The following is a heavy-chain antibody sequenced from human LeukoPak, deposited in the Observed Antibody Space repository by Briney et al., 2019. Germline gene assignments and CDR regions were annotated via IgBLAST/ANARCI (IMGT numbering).Heavy chain of an antibody. D-gene: IGHD3-22*01. CDR2: IYYSVST. J-gene: IGHJ4*02. V-gene: IGHV4-39*01. CDR1: GGSISSSSYY. Sequence: SETLSLTCTVSGGSISSSSYYWGWIRQPPGKGLEWIGSIYYSVSTYYNPSFKSRVTIPVATSKNQFSLKLSSVTAADTAVYYCARVSYYYDSSGYFIFDYWGQGTLVTVSS. CDR3: ARVSYYYDSSGYFIFDY.